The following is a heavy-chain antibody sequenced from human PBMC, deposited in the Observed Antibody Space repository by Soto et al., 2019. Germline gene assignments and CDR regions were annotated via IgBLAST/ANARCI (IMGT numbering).Heavy chain of an antibody. CDR3: ARDCPGTYYYYYGMDV. Sequence: GGSLRVSCAASGVTFSSYWMSWVRQAPGKGLEWVANIKQDGSEKYYVDSVKGRFTISRDNAKNSLYLQMNSLRAEDTAVYYCARDCPGTYYYYYGMDVWGQGTTVTVSS. D-gene: IGHD1-1*01. J-gene: IGHJ6*02. CDR2: IKQDGSEK. CDR1: GVTFSSYW. V-gene: IGHV3-7*03.